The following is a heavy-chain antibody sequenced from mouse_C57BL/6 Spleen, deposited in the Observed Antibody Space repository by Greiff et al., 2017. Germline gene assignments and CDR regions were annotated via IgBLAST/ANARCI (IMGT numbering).Heavy chain of an antibody. Sequence: QVQLQQPGAELVKPGASVKMSCKASGYTFTSYWITWVKQRPGQGLEWIGDIYPGSGSTNYNEKFKSKATLTVDTSSSTAYMQLSSLASEDSAVDYCSSVGGYDYDSADWGQGTLVTVSA. CDR2: IYPGSGST. CDR1: GYTFTSYW. J-gene: IGHJ3*01. CDR3: SSVGGYDYDSAD. D-gene: IGHD2-4*01. V-gene: IGHV1-55*01.